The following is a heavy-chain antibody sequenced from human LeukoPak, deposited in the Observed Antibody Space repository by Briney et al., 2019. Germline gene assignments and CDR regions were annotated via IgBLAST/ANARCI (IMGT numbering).Heavy chain of an antibody. CDR2: INHSGST. CDR1: GGSFSGYY. D-gene: IGHD2-2*01. V-gene: IGHV4-34*01. Sequence: SETLSLTCAVYGGSFSGYYWSWIRQPPGKGLEWIGEINHSGSTNYNPSLKSRVTISVDTSKNQFSLKLSSVTAADTAVYYCASQARRVVVPAAISRYYYYGMDVWGQGTTVTVSS. CDR3: ASQARRVVVPAAISRYYYYGMDV. J-gene: IGHJ6*02.